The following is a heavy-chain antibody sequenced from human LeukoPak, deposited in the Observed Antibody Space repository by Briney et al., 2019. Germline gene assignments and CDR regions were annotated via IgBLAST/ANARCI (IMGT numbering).Heavy chain of an antibody. J-gene: IGHJ4*02. Sequence: PSETLSLTCTVSGGSITSYYWAWLRQPPGKGLEWIGYVYYSGYSNYNPSLKSRVSMSVDTSMNQFSLKLASVTAADTAVYYCARHSIASDGARLFDYWGRGTLVTVSS. CDR2: VYYSGYS. CDR3: ARHSIASDGARLFDY. D-gene: IGHD2-21*01. CDR1: GGSITSYY. V-gene: IGHV4-59*08.